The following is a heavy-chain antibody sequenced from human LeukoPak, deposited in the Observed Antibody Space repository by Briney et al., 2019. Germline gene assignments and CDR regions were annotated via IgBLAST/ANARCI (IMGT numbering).Heavy chain of an antibody. J-gene: IGHJ3*02. Sequence: SVKVSCKASGNTFTSYGISWVRQAPGQGLEWMGGIIPIFGTANYAQKFQGRVTITADESTSTAYMELSSLRSEDTAVYYCARDKPIDAFDIWGQGTMVTVSS. CDR1: GNTFTSYG. CDR3: ARDKPIDAFDI. V-gene: IGHV1-69*13. D-gene: IGHD3-16*01. CDR2: IIPIFGTA.